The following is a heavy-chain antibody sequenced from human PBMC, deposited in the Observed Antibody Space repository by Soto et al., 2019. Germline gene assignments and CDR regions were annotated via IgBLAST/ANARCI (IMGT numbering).Heavy chain of an antibody. V-gene: IGHV3-74*01. Sequence: GGSLRLSCAASGFTFSSYWMHWVRQAPGKGLVWVSRSDGSSTSYADSVKGRFTISRDNAKNTLYLQMNSLRAEDTAVYYCVRTSLVVAAATREDYWGQGTLVTVSS. J-gene: IGHJ4*02. CDR3: VRTSLVVAAATREDY. CDR2: SDGSST. D-gene: IGHD2-15*01. CDR1: GFTFSSYW.